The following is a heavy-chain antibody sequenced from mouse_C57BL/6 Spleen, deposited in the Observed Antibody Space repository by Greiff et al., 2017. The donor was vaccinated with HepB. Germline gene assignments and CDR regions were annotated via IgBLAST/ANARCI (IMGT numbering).Heavy chain of an antibody. CDR2: IYPRSGNT. J-gene: IGHJ2*01. CDR3: AIYDCYLY. V-gene: IGHV1-81*01. CDR1: GYTFTSYG. Sequence: QVHVKQSGAELARPGASVKLSCKASGYTFTSYGISWVKQRTGQGLEWIGEIYPRSGNTYYNEKFKGKATLTADKSSSTAYMQLSILTSEDSAVYFCAIYDCYLYWGQGTTLTVSS. D-gene: IGHD2-3*01.